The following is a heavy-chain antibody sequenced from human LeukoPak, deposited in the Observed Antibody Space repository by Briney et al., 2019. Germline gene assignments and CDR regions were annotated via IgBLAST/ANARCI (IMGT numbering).Heavy chain of an antibody. CDR3: ALEPSGIAAAGPRWFDP. Sequence: SVKLSCKVSGGTFSSYAISWVRQAPGQGLEWMGGIITIFGTAYYAQTYQGRVTITTDESTSIAYPELSSLGSEDTAVYYCALEPSGIAAAGPRWFDPWGQGTLVTVSS. D-gene: IGHD6-13*01. CDR2: IITIFGTA. J-gene: IGHJ5*01. CDR1: GGTFSSYA. V-gene: IGHV1-69*05.